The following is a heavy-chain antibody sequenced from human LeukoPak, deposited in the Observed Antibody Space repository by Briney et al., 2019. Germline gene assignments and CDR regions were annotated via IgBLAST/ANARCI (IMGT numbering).Heavy chain of an antibody. CDR2: IIPIFGTA. V-gene: IGHV1-69*01. CDR1: GGTFSSYA. Sequence: PVKVSCKASGGTFSSYAISWVRQAPGQGLEWMGGIIPIFGTANYAQKFQGRVTITADESTSTAYMELSSLRSEDTAVYYCARGGGLESAFDIWGQGTMVTVSS. J-gene: IGHJ3*02. CDR3: ARGGGLESAFDI. D-gene: IGHD3-3*01.